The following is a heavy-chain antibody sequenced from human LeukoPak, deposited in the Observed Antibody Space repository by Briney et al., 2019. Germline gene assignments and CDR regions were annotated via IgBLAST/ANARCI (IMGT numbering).Heavy chain of an antibody. CDR2: MAGQADTT. Sequence: GGSLRLSCAASGFNLNNFAISWVRQAPAKGLEWLSAMAGQADTTHYAESVRGRFTISRDYSKSMVFLQMNSLRVGDTAIYYCAKGAEIDHWGQGTLVTLSS. V-gene: IGHV3-23*01. CDR3: AKGAEIDH. J-gene: IGHJ4*02. CDR1: GFNLNNFA.